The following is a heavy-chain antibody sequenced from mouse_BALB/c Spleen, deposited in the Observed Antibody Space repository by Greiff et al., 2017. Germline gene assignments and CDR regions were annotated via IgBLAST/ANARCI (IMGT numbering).Heavy chain of an antibody. CDR3: ARDNYGSSYDWYFDV. CDR2: INSNGGST. V-gene: IGHV5-6-3*01. J-gene: IGHJ1*01. D-gene: IGHD1-1*01. Sequence: EVNVVESGGGLVQPGGSLKLSCAASGFTFSSYGMSWVRQTPDKRLELVATINSNGGSTYYPDSVKGRFTISRDNAKNTLYLQMSSLKSEDTAMYYCARDNYGSSYDWYFDVWGAGTTVTVSS. CDR1: GFTFSSYG.